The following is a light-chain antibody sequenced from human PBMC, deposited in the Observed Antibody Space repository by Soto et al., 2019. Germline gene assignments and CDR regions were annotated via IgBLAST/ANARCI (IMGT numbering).Light chain of an antibody. CDR2: GAS. CDR1: QTVTRSS. Sequence: EIVLTQSPDTLSLSPGERATLSCRASQTVTRSSLAWYQQKPGRAPTLLIHGASTRAAGIPDRFSASGSGTHFTLTITRLEPEDFAVYFCQQFGTSPYTCGQGTKVEIK. J-gene: IGKJ2*01. V-gene: IGKV3-20*01. CDR3: QQFGTSPYT.